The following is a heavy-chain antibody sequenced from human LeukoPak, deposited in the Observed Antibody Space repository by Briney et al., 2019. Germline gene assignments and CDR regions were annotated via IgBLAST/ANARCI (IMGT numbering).Heavy chain of an antibody. D-gene: IGHD2-2*01. CDR3: ARDGQQSSPYAYDY. V-gene: IGHV3-33*08. CDR2: IWSDGNNK. J-gene: IGHJ4*02. Sequence: GGSLRLSCAASGFTFGSYNMNWVRQAPGKGLEWLSQIWSDGNNKYYADTVRGRFTISRDTSKNTLYLEMNSLRAEDTAIYYCARDGQQSSPYAYDYWGQGTLVTVSS. CDR1: GFTFGSYN.